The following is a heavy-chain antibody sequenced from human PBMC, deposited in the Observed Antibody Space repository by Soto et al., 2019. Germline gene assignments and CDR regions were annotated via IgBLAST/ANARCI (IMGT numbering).Heavy chain of an antibody. D-gene: IGHD3-10*01. CDR3: AAPRDEYGSGVSWFTYGMDI. CDR1: GFTFSDFA. J-gene: IGHJ6*02. Sequence: GGSLRLSCLASGFTFSDFAMTWVRHDPGRGLEWVASLDGAGGSTYYAESVRGRFSISRDNSQNTLFLQMKRLTVDDTAIYYCAAPRDEYGSGVSWFTYGMDIWGQGTTVTVSS. V-gene: IGHV3-23*01. CDR2: LDGAGGST.